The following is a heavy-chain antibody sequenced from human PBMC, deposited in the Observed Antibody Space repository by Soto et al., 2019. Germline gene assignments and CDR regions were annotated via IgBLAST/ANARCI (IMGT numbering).Heavy chain of an antibody. J-gene: IGHJ4*02. V-gene: IGHV1-3*01. CDR2: INAGNGNT. CDR3: ARGRQIMRTLDY. CDR1: GYTFTSYA. D-gene: IGHD3-16*01. Sequence: ASVKVSCKASGYTFTSYAMHWVRQAPGQRLEWMGWINAGNGNTKYSQKFQGRVTITRDTSASTAYMELSSLRSEDTAVYYCARGRQIMRTLDYWGQGTLVTVSS.